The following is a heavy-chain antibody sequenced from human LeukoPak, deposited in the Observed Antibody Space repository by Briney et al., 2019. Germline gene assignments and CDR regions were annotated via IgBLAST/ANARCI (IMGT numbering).Heavy chain of an antibody. CDR3: ARGSYCSSTSCPWYYYYGMDV. D-gene: IGHD2-2*01. V-gene: IGHV1-18*01. J-gene: IGHJ6*02. Sequence: ASVKVSCKASGYTFTSYGISWVRQAPGQGLEWMGWISAYNGNTNYAQELQGRVTMTTDTSTSTAYMELRSLRSDDTAVYYCARGSYCSSTSCPWYYYYGMDVWGQGTTVTVSS. CDR2: ISAYNGNT. CDR1: GYTFTSYG.